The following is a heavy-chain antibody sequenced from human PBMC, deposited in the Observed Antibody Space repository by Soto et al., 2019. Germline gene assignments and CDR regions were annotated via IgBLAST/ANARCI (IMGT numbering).Heavy chain of an antibody. CDR2: ISYDGSNK. J-gene: IGHJ4*02. V-gene: IGHV3-30*18. CDR1: GFTFNTYG. D-gene: IGHD5-18*01. Sequence: QVQLVESGGAVVQPGKSLRLSCAASGFTFNTYGMYWVRQAPGKGLEWVAAISYDGSNKYHADSVKGRFTISRDNSKNTLYLQMNSLRVEDTAVYYCAKDIVRYTYGACYYWGQGALVTVSS. CDR3: AKDIVRYTYGACYY.